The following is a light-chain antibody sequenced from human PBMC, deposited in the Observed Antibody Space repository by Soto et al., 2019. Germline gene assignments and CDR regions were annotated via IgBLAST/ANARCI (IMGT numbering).Light chain of an antibody. J-gene: IGKJ1*01. CDR2: GAS. Sequence: DTVMTQSPVTLSVSPGERVTLSCRASQGIISNLAWYQQKRGQAPRVLIYGASTRATGVPDRFSGSGSGTEFTLTITSLQSEDSAIHYCPQYYDWPRTFGQGTKVDSK. V-gene: IGKV3-15*01. CDR1: QGIISN. CDR3: PQYYDWPRT.